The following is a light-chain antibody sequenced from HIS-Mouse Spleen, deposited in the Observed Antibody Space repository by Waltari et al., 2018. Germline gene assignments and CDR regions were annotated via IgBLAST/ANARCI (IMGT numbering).Light chain of an antibody. Sequence: DIQLTQYPSFLSASVGDRVTITCRARQGISSYLAWYQQKPGKAPKLLIYAASTLQSGVPSRFSGSGSGTEFTLTISSLQPEDFATYYCQQLNSYPQETFGGGTKVEIK. CDR1: QGISSY. CDR3: QQLNSYPQET. V-gene: IGKV1-9*01. J-gene: IGKJ4*01. CDR2: AAS.